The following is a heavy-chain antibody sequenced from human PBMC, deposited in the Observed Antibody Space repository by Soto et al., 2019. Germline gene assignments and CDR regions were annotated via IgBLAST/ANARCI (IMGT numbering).Heavy chain of an antibody. D-gene: IGHD1-7*01. CDR1: GDTFSRYA. V-gene: IGHV1-69*01. J-gene: IGHJ5*02. Sequence: QVQLVQSGAEVKKPGSSVKVSCKASGDTFSRYAISWVRQAPGQGLEWMGGIIPIFHKAKYAQKFQGRVTITADESTSTAYMELSSLRYEDTAVYYCARDPNSNYGENWFDPWGQGTLVTVSS. CDR2: IIPIFHKA. CDR3: ARDPNSNYGENWFDP.